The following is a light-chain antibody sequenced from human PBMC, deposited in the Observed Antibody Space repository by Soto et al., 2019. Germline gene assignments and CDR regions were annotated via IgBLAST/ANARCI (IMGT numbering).Light chain of an antibody. J-gene: IGLJ2*01. CDR1: SSDVGAHNY. V-gene: IGLV2-14*03. Sequence: QSVLTQPASVSGSPGQSITIACTGTSSDVGAHNYVSWYQQHPGKAPKLMIYAVSNRPSGVSNRFSASKSGNTASLTISGLQIEDEAHYYCSSYRSGSTLVFGGGTKLTVL. CDR2: AVS. CDR3: SSYRSGSTLV.